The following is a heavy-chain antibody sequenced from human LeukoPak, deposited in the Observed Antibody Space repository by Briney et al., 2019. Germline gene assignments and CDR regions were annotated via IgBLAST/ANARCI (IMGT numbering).Heavy chain of an antibody. Sequence: SETLSLTCTVSGGSISSSSYYWGWIRQPPGKGLEWIGSIYYSGSTYYNPSLKSRVTISVDTSKNQSSLKLSSVTAADTAVYFCARLRNDFWSGYYDYWGQGTLVTVSS. V-gene: IGHV4-39*01. CDR2: IYYSGST. J-gene: IGHJ4*02. D-gene: IGHD3-3*01. CDR3: ARLRNDFWSGYYDY. CDR1: GGSISSSSYY.